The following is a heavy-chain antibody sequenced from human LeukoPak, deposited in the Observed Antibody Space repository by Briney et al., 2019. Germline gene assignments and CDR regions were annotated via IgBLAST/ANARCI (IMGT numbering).Heavy chain of an antibody. J-gene: IGHJ3*02. V-gene: IGHV1-18*01. Sequence: ASVKVSCKASGYTCSRYGISWVRQAPGQGLEWMGGISAHNGNTNYAQKFQGRVAMTTDTSTSTAYMELRSLRSDDTAVYYCARQTMTGNERGDDAFDIWGQGTMVTVSS. D-gene: IGHD3-9*01. CDR3: ARQTMTGNERGDDAFDI. CDR1: GYTCSRYG. CDR2: ISAHNGNT.